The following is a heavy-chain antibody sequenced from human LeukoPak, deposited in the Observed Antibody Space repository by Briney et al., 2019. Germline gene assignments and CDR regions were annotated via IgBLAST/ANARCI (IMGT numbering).Heavy chain of an antibody. CDR2: IYYSGST. Sequence: SETLSLTCTVSGGSISSYYWSWIRQPPGKGLEWIGYIYYSGSTNYNPSLKSRVTISVDTSKNQFSLKLSSVTAADTAVYYCARLLYSSGWYFDYWGQGTLVTVSS. D-gene: IGHD6-19*01. V-gene: IGHV4-59*01. CDR1: GGSISSYY. J-gene: IGHJ4*02. CDR3: ARLLYSSGWYFDY.